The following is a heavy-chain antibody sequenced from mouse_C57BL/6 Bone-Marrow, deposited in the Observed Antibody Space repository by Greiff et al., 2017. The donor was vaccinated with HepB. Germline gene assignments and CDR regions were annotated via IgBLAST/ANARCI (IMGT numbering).Heavy chain of an antibody. Sequence: QVQLKESGAELVRPGASVKLSCKASGYTFTDYYINWVKQRPGQGLEWIARIYPGSGNTYYNEKFKGKATLTAEKSSSTAYMQLSSLTSEDSAVYFCARGYYGSSPYYFDYWGQGTTLTVSS. CDR1: GYTFTDYY. D-gene: IGHD1-1*01. J-gene: IGHJ2*01. CDR3: ARGYYGSSPYYFDY. CDR2: IYPGSGNT. V-gene: IGHV1-76*01.